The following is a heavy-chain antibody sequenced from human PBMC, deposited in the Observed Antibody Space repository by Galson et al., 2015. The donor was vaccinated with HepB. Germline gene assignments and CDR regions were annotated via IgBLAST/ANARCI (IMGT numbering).Heavy chain of an antibody. J-gene: IGHJ5*02. V-gene: IGHV3-7*03. D-gene: IGHD2-15*01. CDR1: GFTFSSYW. CDR3: ARALGYCSGGSCRNWFDP. CDR2: IKQDGSEK. Sequence: SLRLSCAASGFTFSSYWMSWVRQAPGKGLEWVANIKQDGSEKYYVDSVKGRFTISRDNAKNSLYLQMNSLRAEDTAVYYCARALGYCSGGSCRNWFDPWGQGTLVTVSS.